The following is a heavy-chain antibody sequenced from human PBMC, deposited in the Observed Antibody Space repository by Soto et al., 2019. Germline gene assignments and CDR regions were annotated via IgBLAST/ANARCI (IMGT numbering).Heavy chain of an antibody. CDR2: ISGSGGST. V-gene: IGHV3-23*01. CDR3: AKDHTRWGLYAHPTRASDY. D-gene: IGHD2-8*01. CDR1: GFTFSSYG. J-gene: IGHJ4*02. Sequence: GSLRLSCAASGFTFSSYGMHWVRQAPGKGLEWVSAISGSGGSTYYADSVKGRFTISRDNSKNTLYLQMNSLRAEDTAVYYCAKDHTRWGLYAHPTRASDYWGQGTLVTVSS.